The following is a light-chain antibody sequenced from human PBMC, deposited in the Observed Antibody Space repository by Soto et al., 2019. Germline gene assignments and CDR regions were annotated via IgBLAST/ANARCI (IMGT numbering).Light chain of an antibody. CDR1: QSVSSY. Sequence: EIVMTQSPVTLSVSPGERATLSCRASQSVSSYLAWYQQKPGQAPRLLIYGASTRATGIPARFSGSGSGTEFTLTISSLQSEDFAVYYCQQYNNWPAITFGQGTRLEI. V-gene: IGKV3-15*01. CDR3: QQYNNWPAIT. J-gene: IGKJ5*01. CDR2: GAS.